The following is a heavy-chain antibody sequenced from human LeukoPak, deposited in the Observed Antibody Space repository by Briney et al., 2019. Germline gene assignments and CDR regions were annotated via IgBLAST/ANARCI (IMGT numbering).Heavy chain of an antibody. D-gene: IGHD3-16*02. V-gene: IGHV4-34*01. Sequence: PSETLSLTCAVYGASFSGYYWSWIRQPPGKGLEWIGEINHRGSTNYDPSLKSRVTISVDTSKNQFSLKLSSVTAADTAVYYCARLAQYDYVWGSYRPGGFDPWGQGTLVTVSS. CDR3: ARLAQYDYVWGSYRPGGFDP. CDR1: GASFSGYY. J-gene: IGHJ5*02. CDR2: INHRGST.